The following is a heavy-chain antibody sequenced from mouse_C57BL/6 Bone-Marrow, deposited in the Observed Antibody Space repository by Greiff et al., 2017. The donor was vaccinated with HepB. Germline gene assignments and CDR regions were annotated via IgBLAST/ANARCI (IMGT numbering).Heavy chain of an antibody. J-gene: IGHJ4*01. CDR2: IYPRSGNT. D-gene: IGHD2-12*01. CDR3: ARALLLYYYAMDY. V-gene: IGHV1-81*01. CDR1: GYTFTSYG. Sequence: QVQLQQSGAELARPGASVKLSCKASGYTFTSYGISWVKQRTGQGLEWIGEIYPRSGNTYYNEKFKGKATLTADKSSRTAYMELRSLTSEDSAVYFCARALLLYYYAMDYWGQGTSVTVSS.